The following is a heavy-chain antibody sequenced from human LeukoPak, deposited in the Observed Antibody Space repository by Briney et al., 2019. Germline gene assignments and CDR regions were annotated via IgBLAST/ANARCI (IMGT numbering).Heavy chain of an antibody. Sequence: ASVKVSCKASGYTFTGYDVNWVRQASGQGLEWMGWMNPNSGNTGYAQKFQGRVTITRNASISTAYMELSSLRSEDTAVYYCARGPQIRSTYYDFWSGYFRYNWFDPWGQGTLVTVSS. CDR1: GYTFTGYD. CDR2: MNPNSGNT. D-gene: IGHD3-3*01. J-gene: IGHJ5*02. CDR3: ARGPQIRSTYYDFWSGYFRYNWFDP. V-gene: IGHV1-8*01.